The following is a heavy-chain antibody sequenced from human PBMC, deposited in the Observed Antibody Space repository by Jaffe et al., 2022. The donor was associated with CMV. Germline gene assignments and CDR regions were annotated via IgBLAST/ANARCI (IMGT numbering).Heavy chain of an antibody. J-gene: IGHJ4*02. Sequence: QVQLQQWGAGLLKPSETLSLTCAVYGGSFSGYYWSWIRQPPGKGLEWIGEINHSGSTNYNPSLKSRVTISVDTSKNQFSLKLSSVTAADTAVYYCARGRLRFLEWLFKMCYFDYWGQGTLVTVSS. CDR1: GGSFSGYY. CDR3: ARGRLRFLEWLFKMCYFDY. CDR2: INHSGST. V-gene: IGHV4-34*01. D-gene: IGHD3-3*01.